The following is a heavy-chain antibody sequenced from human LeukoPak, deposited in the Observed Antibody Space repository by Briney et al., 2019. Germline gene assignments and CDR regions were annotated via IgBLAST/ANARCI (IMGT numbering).Heavy chain of an antibody. V-gene: IGHV3-21*01. Sequence: GGSLRLSCAASGFTFSSYSMNWARQAPGKGLEWVSSISSTSTYIYYADSVEGRFTISRDNAKNSLYLQMNSLRAEDTAVYYCARIHIAVAGITDYWGQGTLVTVSS. CDR1: GFTFSSYS. J-gene: IGHJ4*02. D-gene: IGHD6-19*01. CDR3: ARIHIAVAGITDY. CDR2: ISSTSTYI.